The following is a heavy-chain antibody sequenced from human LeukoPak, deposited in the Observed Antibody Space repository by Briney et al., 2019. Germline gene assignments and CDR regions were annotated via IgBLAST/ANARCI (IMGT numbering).Heavy chain of an antibody. CDR1: GFIFGNYW. J-gene: IGHJ4*02. CDR3: AWIRSGWAKIFDY. Sequence: GGSLRLSCASSGFIFGNYWMSWVRQAPGKGLEWVATIKQDGSEKYYVDSVKGRFTISRDNAKNSLYLQMNSLRAEDTAVYYCAWIRSGWAKIFDYWGQGTLVTVSS. D-gene: IGHD6-19*01. CDR2: IKQDGSEK. V-gene: IGHV3-7*01.